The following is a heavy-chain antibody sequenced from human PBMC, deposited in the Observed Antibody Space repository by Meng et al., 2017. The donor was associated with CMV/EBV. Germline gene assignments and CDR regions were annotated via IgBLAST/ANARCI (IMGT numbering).Heavy chain of an antibody. CDR3: ARDCRVRFLEWSTPGRDAFDI. V-gene: IGHV3-48*03. J-gene: IGHJ3*02. D-gene: IGHD3-3*01. Sequence: GESLKISCAASGFTFSSYEMNWVRQAPGKGLEWVSYISSSGSTIYYADSVKGRFTISRDNAKNSLYLQMNSLRAGDTAVYYCARDCRVRFLEWSTPGRDAFDIWGQGTMVTVSS. CDR1: GFTFSSYE. CDR2: ISSSGSTI.